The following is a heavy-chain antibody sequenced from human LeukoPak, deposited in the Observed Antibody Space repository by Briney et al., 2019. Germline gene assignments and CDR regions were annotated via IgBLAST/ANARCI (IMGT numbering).Heavy chain of an antibody. D-gene: IGHD6-13*01. V-gene: IGHV4-34*01. CDR3: ARGYSSSWYLRSFFDY. Sequence: SETLSLTCAVYGGSFSGYYWSWIRQPPGKGLEWIGEINHSGSTNYNPSLKSRVTISVDKSKNQFSLKLSSVTAADTAVYYCARGYSSSWYLRSFFDYWGQGTLVTVSS. CDR1: GGSFSGYY. J-gene: IGHJ4*02. CDR2: INHSGST.